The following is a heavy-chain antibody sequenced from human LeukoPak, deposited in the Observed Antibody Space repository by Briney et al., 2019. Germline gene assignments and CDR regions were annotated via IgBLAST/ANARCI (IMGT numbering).Heavy chain of an antibody. CDR2: ISGGGGGT. CDR1: GFTFSDYA. CDR3: AKKVPGAAPFDN. Sequence: GGSLRLSCTASGFTFSDYAMSWVRQAPGKGLEWVSGISGGGGGTYYAESVKGRFTISRDNSKSTPHLQMNSLRAEDTAVYFCAKKVPGAAPFDNWGQGTLVTVSS. D-gene: IGHD2-2*01. J-gene: IGHJ4*02. V-gene: IGHV3-23*01.